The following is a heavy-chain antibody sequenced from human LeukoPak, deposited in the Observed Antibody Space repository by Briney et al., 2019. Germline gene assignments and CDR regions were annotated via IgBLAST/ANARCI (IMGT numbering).Heavy chain of an antibody. Sequence: PSETLSLTCTVSGGSISSSSYYWGWIRQPPGKGLEWIGSIYYSGSTYYNPSPKSRVTISVDTSKNQFSLKLSSVTAADTAVYYCARSRGDWSHFDYWGQGTLVTVSS. CDR3: ARSRGDWSHFDY. D-gene: IGHD2-21*02. J-gene: IGHJ4*02. CDR1: GGSISSSSYY. CDR2: IYYSGST. V-gene: IGHV4-39*07.